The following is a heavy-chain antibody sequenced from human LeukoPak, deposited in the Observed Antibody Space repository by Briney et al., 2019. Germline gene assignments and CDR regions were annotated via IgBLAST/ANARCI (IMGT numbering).Heavy chain of an antibody. CDR3: AKTRLPYVLLWFGIP. CDR1: GFTFSSYG. D-gene: IGHD3-10*01. V-gene: IGHV3-30*02. J-gene: IGHJ5*02. CDR2: IRYDGSNK. Sequence: GGSLRLSCAASGFTFSSYGMHWVRQAPGKGLEWVAFIRYDGSNKYYADSVKGRFTISRDNSKNTLYLQMNSLRAEDTAVYYCAKTRLPYVLLWFGIPWGQGTLVTVSS.